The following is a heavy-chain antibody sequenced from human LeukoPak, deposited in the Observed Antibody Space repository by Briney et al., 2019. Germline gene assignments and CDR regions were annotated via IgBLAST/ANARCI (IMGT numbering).Heavy chain of an antibody. V-gene: IGHV3-7*01. CDR2: INEDGRET. Sequence: GGSLRLSCAASGFTFTSYWMTWVRQAPGKGLEWVANINEDGRETYYADSVKGRFTISRDNAKNSLYLQMNSLRAEDTAVYYCARDAGRDSSGYYYVRTNAFDIWGQGTMVTVSS. CDR1: GFTFTSYW. CDR3: ARDAGRDSSGYYYVRTNAFDI. J-gene: IGHJ3*02. D-gene: IGHD3-22*01.